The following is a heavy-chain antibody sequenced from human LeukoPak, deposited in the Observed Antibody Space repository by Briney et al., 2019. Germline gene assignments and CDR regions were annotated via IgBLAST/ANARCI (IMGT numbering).Heavy chain of an antibody. CDR3: ARGHVRGYSYGFGY. CDR1: GFMFRSYG. V-gene: IGHV3-33*08. J-gene: IGHJ4*02. CDR2: IWYDGSNK. Sequence: PGGSLRLSCAASGFMFRSYGMHWVRQAPGKGLEWVAVIWYDGSNKYYTDSVKGRFIISRDNSNNTLYLQMNSLRVEDTAVYYCARGHVRGYSYGFGYWGQGSLVTVSS. D-gene: IGHD5-18*01.